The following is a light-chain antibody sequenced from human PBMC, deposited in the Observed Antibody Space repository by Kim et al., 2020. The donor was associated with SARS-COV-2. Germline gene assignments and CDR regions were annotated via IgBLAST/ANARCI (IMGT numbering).Light chain of an antibody. J-gene: IGKJ4*01. CDR1: QSVSSSY. CDR3: QQYSSSPPIT. CDR2: GAS. Sequence: EIVLTQSPGTLSLSPGERATLSCRASQSVSSSYLAWYQQKPGQAPRLLISGASSRATGIPDRFSGSGSGTDFTLTISRLEPEDFAVYYCQQYSSSPPITFGGGTKVDIK. V-gene: IGKV3-20*01.